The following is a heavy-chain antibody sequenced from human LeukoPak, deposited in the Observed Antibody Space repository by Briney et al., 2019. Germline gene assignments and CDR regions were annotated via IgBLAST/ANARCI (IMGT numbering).Heavy chain of an antibody. J-gene: IGHJ3*02. CDR1: GFSFSSYG. CDR2: IRSDGSNK. Sequence: GGSLRLSCAGSGFSFSSYGMHWVRQAPGKGLEWMAFIRSDGSNKYYADSVKGRFTISRDNSKNTLYQQMNSLRAEDTAVYYCARVRLLWLGTRDAFDIWGQGTMVTVSS. V-gene: IGHV3-30*02. D-gene: IGHD6-19*01. CDR3: ARVRLLWLGTRDAFDI.